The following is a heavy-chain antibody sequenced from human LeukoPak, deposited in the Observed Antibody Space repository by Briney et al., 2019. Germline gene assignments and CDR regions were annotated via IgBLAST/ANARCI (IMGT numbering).Heavy chain of an antibody. J-gene: IGHJ4*02. CDR3: ARDSDYGDSTTFDC. V-gene: IGHV3-7*01. CDR1: GFTFSSYW. Sequence: GGSLRLSCAASGFTFSSYWMSWVRQAPGKGLEWVANIKQDGSEKYYVDSVKGRFTISRDNAKNSLYLQMNSLRAEDTAVYYCARDSDYGDSTTFDCWGQGTLVTVSS. D-gene: IGHD4-17*01. CDR2: IKQDGSEK.